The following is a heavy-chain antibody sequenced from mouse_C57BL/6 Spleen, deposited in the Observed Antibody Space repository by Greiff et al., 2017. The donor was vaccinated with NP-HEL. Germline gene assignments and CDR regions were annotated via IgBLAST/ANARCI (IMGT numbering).Heavy chain of an antibody. CDR2: IWGVGST. D-gene: IGHD1-1*01. V-gene: IGHV2-6*01. CDR1: GFSLTSYG. Sequence: VKLKESGPGLVAPSQSLSITCTVSGFSLTSYGVDWVRQSPGKGLEWLGVIWGVGSTNYNSALKSRLSISKDNSKSQVFLKMNSLQTDDTAMYYCASRGSSYDYAMDYWGQGTSVTVSS. CDR3: ASRGSSYDYAMDY. J-gene: IGHJ4*01.